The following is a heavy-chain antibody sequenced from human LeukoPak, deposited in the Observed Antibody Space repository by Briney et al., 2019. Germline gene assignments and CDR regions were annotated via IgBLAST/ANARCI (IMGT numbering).Heavy chain of an antibody. CDR1: GFTFSNYG. V-gene: IGHV3-23*01. D-gene: IGHD2-15*01. J-gene: IGHJ4*02. CDR2: ISGHGGSIGDRT. CDR3: AKDRGVVLGASDY. Sequence: GGSLRLSCAASGFTFSNYGMSWVRQAPGEGLEWVSGISGHGGSIGDRTFYADSVKGRFTISRDNSKSTLYLQMNSLRAEDTAVYYCAKDRGVVLGASDYWGQGTLVTVSS.